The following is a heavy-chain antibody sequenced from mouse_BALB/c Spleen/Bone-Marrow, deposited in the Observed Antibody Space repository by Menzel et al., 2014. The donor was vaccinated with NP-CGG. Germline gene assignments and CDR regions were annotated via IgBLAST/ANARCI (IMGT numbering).Heavy chain of an antibody. CDR3: ARRNWVYYAMDY. V-gene: IGHV3-2*02. CDR2: ISYSGST. D-gene: IGHD4-1*01. Sequence: DVQLVESGPGLVKPSQSLSLTCTVTGYSVTSDYAWNWIRQFPGNRLEWMGYISYSGSTSYNPSLKSRISITRYTSKNQFFLQLNSVTSEDTATYYCARRNWVYYAMDYWGQGTSVTVSS. CDR1: GYSVTSDYA. J-gene: IGHJ4*01.